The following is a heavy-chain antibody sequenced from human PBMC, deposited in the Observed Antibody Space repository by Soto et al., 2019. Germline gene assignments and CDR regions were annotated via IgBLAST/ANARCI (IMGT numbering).Heavy chain of an antibody. J-gene: IGHJ4*02. CDR3: AKVREDIVLLVALDY. D-gene: IGHD2-8*01. CDR1: GFDFSNYV. Sequence: GGSLRLSCAASGFDFSNYVLHLVRQAPGKGLEWVAVMSFDGSYIYYADSVKGRFTISRDNSKNTLYLQMNNLRPEDTAVYYCAKVREDIVLLVALDYWGQGTMVTVSS. CDR2: MSFDGSYI. V-gene: IGHV3-30*18.